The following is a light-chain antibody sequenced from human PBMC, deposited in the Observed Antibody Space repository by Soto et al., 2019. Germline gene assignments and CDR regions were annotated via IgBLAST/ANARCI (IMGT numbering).Light chain of an antibody. J-gene: IGKJ1*01. CDR3: QHSWT. CDR1: QSISTW. V-gene: IGKV1-5*02. CDR2: DAS. Sequence: DIQMTQSPSTLSASVGDRVTIICRASQSISTWLAWYQLKPGKAPKLLIYDASTLEGGVPSRFSVIGSGTEFTLTISGLQPDDFATYYCQHSWTFGQGTKVDIK.